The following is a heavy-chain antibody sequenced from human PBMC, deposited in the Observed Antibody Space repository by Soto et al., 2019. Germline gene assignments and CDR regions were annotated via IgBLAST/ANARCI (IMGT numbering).Heavy chain of an antibody. D-gene: IGHD5-12*01. CDR1: GFTFSNAW. CDR2: IKSKTDGGTT. J-gene: IGHJ6*02. V-gene: IGHV3-15*01. Sequence: GGSLRLSCAASGFTFSNAWMSWVRQAPGKGLEWVGRIKSKTDGGTTDYAEPVKGRFTISRDDSKNTLYLQMNSLKTEDTAVYYCTTSTDYHPDYYGMAVWGQGTTVTVSS. CDR3: TTSTDYHPDYYGMAV.